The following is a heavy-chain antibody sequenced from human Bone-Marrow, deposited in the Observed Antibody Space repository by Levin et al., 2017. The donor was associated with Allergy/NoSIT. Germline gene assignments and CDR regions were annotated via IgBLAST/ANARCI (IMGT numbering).Heavy chain of an antibody. D-gene: IGHD1-7*01. CDR3: AGAAGNYRHDFDS. CDR1: EFTFDNHG. V-gene: IGHV3-30*03. J-gene: IGHJ4*02. Sequence: GGSLRLSCVGSEFTFDNHGIHWVRQAPGKGLEWVSVVGYDGDTEHYADSVKGRFTVSRDNSKNTVYLQMSSLRPEDTALYYCAGAAGNYRHDFDSWGRGIVVTVSS. CDR2: VGYDGDTE.